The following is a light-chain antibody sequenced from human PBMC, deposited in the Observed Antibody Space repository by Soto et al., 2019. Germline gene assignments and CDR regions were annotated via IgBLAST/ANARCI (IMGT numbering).Light chain of an antibody. V-gene: IGKV3-20*01. J-gene: IGKJ4*01. Sequence: EIVLTQSPGTLSLSPGEIATLSCRASQSVSSSHLAWYQQKPGQAPRLLIYGASSRATGIPDRFSGSGSGTDFTLTISRLDPEDFAVYYCQQYGSTPLTFGGGTKVEIK. CDR3: QQYGSTPLT. CDR2: GAS. CDR1: QSVSSSH.